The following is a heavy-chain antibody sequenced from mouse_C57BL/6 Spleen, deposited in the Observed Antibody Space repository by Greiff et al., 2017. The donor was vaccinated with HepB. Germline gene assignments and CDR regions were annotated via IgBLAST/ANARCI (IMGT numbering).Heavy chain of an antibody. CDR2: IYPRSGNT. CDR1: GYTFTSYG. V-gene: IGHV1-81*01. D-gene: IGHD1-1*01. Sequence: QVQLQQSGAELARPGASVKLSCRASGYTFTSYGISWVKQRTGQGLEWIGEIYPRSGNTSYNEKFKGKATLTADKSSSTAYMELRSLTSEGSAVYFCAGKSGVITTVVATRYFDYWGQGTTLTVSS. J-gene: IGHJ2*01. CDR3: AGKSGVITTVVATRYFDY.